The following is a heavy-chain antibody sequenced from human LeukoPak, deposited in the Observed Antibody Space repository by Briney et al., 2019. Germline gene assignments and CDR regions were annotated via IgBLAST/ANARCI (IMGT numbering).Heavy chain of an antibody. D-gene: IGHD3-22*01. Sequence: GGSLRLSCAASGFTVSSNYMSWVRQAPGKGLEWVSVIYSGGTTYYADSVKGRFTISRDNSKNTLYLQMNSLRVEDTALYYCAKTDSSDYSYYFDYWGQGTLVTVSS. CDR2: IYSGGTT. V-gene: IGHV3-53*01. CDR3: AKTDSSDYSYYFDY. J-gene: IGHJ4*02. CDR1: GFTVSSNY.